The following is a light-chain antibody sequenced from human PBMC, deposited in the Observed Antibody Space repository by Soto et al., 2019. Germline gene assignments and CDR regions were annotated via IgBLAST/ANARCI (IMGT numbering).Light chain of an antibody. CDR3: QQYESVPYT. Sequence: DIQMTQSPSTLPASVGDRVTITCRASQTINRWLAWYQQKPGKAPRLLIYKASSLESGVPSRFSGSGSGTECTLTISSLQPHEFATYYCQQYESVPYTFGQGTK. CDR1: QTINRW. V-gene: IGKV1-5*03. J-gene: IGKJ2*01. CDR2: KAS.